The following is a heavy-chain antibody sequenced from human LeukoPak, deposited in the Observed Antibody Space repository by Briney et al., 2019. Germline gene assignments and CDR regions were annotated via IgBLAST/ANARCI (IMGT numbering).Heavy chain of an antibody. J-gene: IGHJ4*02. CDR2: IFYSGNT. CDR1: GGFIYSGDYY. D-gene: IGHD2-2*01. V-gene: IGHV4-30-4*01. Sequence: SQTLSLTCTVSGGFIYSGDYYWSWIRQTLGKGLEWIGYIFYSGNTYYNPSLKSRVTISVDTSKNHFSLQLTSVTAADTAVYYCARERPSSTSFSYYFDSWGQGTLVTVSS. CDR3: ARERPSSTSFSYYFDS.